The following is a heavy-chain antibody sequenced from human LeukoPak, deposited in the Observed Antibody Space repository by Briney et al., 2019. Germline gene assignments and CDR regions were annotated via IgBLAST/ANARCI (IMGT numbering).Heavy chain of an antibody. CDR2: IKQDGTDK. CDR3: ARGVVRGVRGWYYYGMDV. Sequence: GGSLRLSCAASGFAARKYWMSWVRQAPGKGLEWVANIKQDGTDKNYVDSVKGRFVISRDNAKNSLYLQMNSLRAEDTAVYSCARGVVRGVRGWYYYGMDVWGQGTTVTVSS. CDR1: GFAARKYW. V-gene: IGHV3-7*01. D-gene: IGHD3-10*01. J-gene: IGHJ6*02.